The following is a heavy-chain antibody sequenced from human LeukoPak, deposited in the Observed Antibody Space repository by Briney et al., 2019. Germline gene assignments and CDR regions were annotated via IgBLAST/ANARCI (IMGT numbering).Heavy chain of an antibody. V-gene: IGHV3-53*01. CDR2: VYSGGSGTT. CDR1: GFTVSTNN. CDR3: ARGGYSSGWYRD. J-gene: IGHJ4*02. Sequence: GGSLRLSCAVPGFTVSTNNMNWVRQAPGKGLEWVSVVYSGGSGTTYYADSVKGRFTVSRDDSKNTLYLQMNSLRAEDTAVYYCARGGYSSGWYRDWGQGTLVTVSS. D-gene: IGHD6-19*01.